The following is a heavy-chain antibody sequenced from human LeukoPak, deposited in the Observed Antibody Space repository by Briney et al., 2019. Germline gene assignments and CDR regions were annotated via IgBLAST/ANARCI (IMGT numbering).Heavy chain of an antibody. D-gene: IGHD3-22*01. V-gene: IGHV3-23*01. J-gene: IGHJ4*02. CDR2: ISGSGGST. CDR3: AKDKGDYDRLFDY. CDR1: GFTFSSYA. Sequence: GGSLRLSSAASGFTFSSYAMSWVRQAPGKGLEWVSAISGSGGSTYYADSVKGRFTISRDNSKNTLYLQMNSLRAEDTAVYYCAKDKGDYDRLFDYWGQGTLVTVSS.